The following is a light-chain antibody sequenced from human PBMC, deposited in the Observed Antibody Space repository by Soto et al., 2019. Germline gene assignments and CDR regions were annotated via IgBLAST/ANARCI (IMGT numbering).Light chain of an antibody. V-gene: IGLV2-8*01. CDR3: SSYAGSNIWV. Sequence: QSALTQPPSASGSPGQSVTISCTGTSSDVGGYNYVSWYQQYPGKAPKLMIYEVSNRPSGVPDRFSGSKSGKTASLTVSGLQAEDEADYYCSSYAGSNIWVFGGGTKVTVL. J-gene: IGLJ3*02. CDR1: SSDVGGYNY. CDR2: EVS.